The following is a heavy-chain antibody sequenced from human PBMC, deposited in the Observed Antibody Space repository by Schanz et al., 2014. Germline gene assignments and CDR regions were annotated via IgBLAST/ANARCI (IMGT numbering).Heavy chain of an antibody. CDR3: ARDSDVSKYNLFDS. CDR1: GYTFTGYS. J-gene: IGHJ5*01. Sequence: QVQLVQSGADVKKPGASVKVSCKASGYTFTGYSMHWVRQAPGQGLEWMGRINPNSGRTNYAQKFQGRVTMTRDTSISTVYMELTRLTFDDTAIYYCARDSDVSKYNLFDSWGQGTLVTVSS. V-gene: IGHV1-2*06. CDR2: INPNSGRT.